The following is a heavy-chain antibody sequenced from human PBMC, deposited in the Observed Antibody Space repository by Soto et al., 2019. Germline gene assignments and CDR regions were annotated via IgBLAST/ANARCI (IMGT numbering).Heavy chain of an antibody. CDR1: GGTFSSYT. Sequence: SVKVSCKASGGTFSSYTINWVRQAPGQGLEWMGGSIPTFGTANYAQKFQGRVSITADESTSTAYMELSSLRSEDTAVYYCAKGDCEYSSALDYWGQGTLVTVSS. D-gene: IGHD6-6*01. CDR2: SIPTFGTA. V-gene: IGHV1-69*13. CDR3: AKGDCEYSSALDY. J-gene: IGHJ4*02.